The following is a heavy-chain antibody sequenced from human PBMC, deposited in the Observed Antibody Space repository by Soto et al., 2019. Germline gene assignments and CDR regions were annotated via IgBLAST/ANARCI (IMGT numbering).Heavy chain of an antibody. CDR3: ATKVYCSGGSCYSTALSAFDI. D-gene: IGHD2-15*01. Sequence: GASVKVSCKASGYTFINYYIHWVRQAPGHGLEWMAIINPTGGSTNYAQKFQGRLTLTMDTSTSTVYMELSSLRSEDTAVYYCATKVYCSGGSCYSTALSAFDIWGQGTMVTVSS. J-gene: IGHJ3*02. CDR2: INPTGGST. V-gene: IGHV1-46*01. CDR1: GYTFINYY.